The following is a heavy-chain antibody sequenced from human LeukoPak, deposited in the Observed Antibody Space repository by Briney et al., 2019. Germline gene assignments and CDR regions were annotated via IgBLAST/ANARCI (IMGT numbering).Heavy chain of an antibody. Sequence: GESLKISCKGSGYSFTSYWIGWVRQMPGKGLEWMGIIYPGDSDTRYSPSFQGQVTISADKSISTAYLQWSSLKASDTAMYYCARSGPYYDFWSGYYSSYFDYWGQGTLVTVSS. CDR1: GYSFTSYW. CDR2: IYPGDSDT. V-gene: IGHV5-51*01. J-gene: IGHJ4*02. CDR3: ARSGPYYDFWSGYYSSYFDY. D-gene: IGHD3-3*01.